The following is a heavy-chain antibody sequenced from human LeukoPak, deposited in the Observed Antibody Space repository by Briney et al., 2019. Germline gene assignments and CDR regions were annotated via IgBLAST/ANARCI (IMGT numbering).Heavy chain of an antibody. V-gene: IGHV3-23*01. CDR2: ISGSGGST. Sequence: GGSLRLSCAASGFTFSSYAMSWVRQAPGKGLEWVSAISGSGGSTYYADSVRGRFTISRGNSKNTLYLQMNSLRAEDTAVYYCSKYYYDSSGYSYFDYWGQGTLVTVSS. J-gene: IGHJ4*02. CDR1: GFTFSSYA. D-gene: IGHD3-22*01. CDR3: SKYYYDSSGYSYFDY.